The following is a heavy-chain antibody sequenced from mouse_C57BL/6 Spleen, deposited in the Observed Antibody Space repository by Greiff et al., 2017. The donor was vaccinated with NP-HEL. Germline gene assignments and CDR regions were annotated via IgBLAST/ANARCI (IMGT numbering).Heavy chain of an antibody. J-gene: IGHJ3*01. CDR3: ARHGNSWFAY. Sequence: EVQLVESGGGLVKPGGSLKLSCAASGFTFGDYGMHWVRRAPEKGLEWVAYISSGSSTIYYADTVKGRFTISRDNAKNTLFLQMTSLRSEDTAMYYCARHGNSWFAYWGQGTLVTVSA. CDR1: GFTFGDYG. CDR2: ISSGSSTI. D-gene: IGHD2-1*01. V-gene: IGHV5-17*01.